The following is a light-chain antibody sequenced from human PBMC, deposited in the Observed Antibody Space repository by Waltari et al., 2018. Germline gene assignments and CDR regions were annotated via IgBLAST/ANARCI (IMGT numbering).Light chain of an antibody. V-gene: IGKV3-15*01. Sequence: EIVITQSPATLPVSPGERATLSCRASQGVSTNFAWYQQKPGQAPRLFIYGASTRATGIPARFSGSGSGTEFTLTISSLQSEDFAVYYCQQYNNWPFTFGQWTKLEIK. CDR1: QGVSTN. CDR3: QQYNNWPFT. J-gene: IGKJ2*01. CDR2: GAS.